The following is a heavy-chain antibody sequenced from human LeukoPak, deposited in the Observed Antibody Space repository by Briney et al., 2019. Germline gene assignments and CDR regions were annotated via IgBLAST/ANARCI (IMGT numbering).Heavy chain of an antibody. CDR1: GGSISSGDYY. V-gene: IGHV4-30-4*01. CDR2: IYYSGST. Sequence: SETLSLTCTVSGGSISSGDYYWSWIRQPPGKGLEWIGYIYYSGSTYYNPSLKSRATISVDTSKNQFSLKLSSVTAADTAVYYCARRVVPAADFDYWGQGTLVTVSS. J-gene: IGHJ4*02. D-gene: IGHD2-2*01. CDR3: ARRVVPAADFDY.